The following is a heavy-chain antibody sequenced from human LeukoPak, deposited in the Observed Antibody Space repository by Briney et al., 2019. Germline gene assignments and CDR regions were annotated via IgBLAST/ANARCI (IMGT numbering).Heavy chain of an antibody. J-gene: IGHJ4*02. V-gene: IGHV3-7*01. D-gene: IGHD3-10*01. CDR2: IKQDASEK. CDR1: GFTFSTFW. CDR3: GRAAPYYYGSGSYIYYFDY. Sequence: GGSLRLSCAASGFTFSTFWMTWVRQAPGKGLEWVANIKQDASEKYYVDSVKGRFTISRDNAKNSLYLQMNSLRAEDTAVYYCGRAAPYYYGSGSYIYYFDYWGQGTLVTVSS.